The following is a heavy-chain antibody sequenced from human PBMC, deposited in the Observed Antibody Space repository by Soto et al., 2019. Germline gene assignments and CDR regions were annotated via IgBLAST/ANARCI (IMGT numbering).Heavy chain of an antibody. CDR3: ARHDPGYGGYAEDYYYYYGMDV. CDR1: GASISSYY. V-gene: IGHV4-59*01. CDR2: IYYSGST. J-gene: IGHJ6*02. D-gene: IGHD5-12*01. Sequence: ETLSLTCPVSGASISSYYWSWIRQPPGKGLEWIGYIYYSGSTNYNPSLKSRVTISVDTSKNQFSLKLSSVTAADTAVYYCARHDPGYGGYAEDYYYYYGMDVWGQGTKVTVSS.